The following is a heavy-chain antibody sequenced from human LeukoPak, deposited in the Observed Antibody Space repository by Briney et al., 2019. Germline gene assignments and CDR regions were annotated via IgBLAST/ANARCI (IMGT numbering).Heavy chain of an antibody. J-gene: IGHJ4*02. CDR1: GGSISRYY. CDR3: ARVWESYSSSPFDY. Sequence: PSETLSLTCTVSGGSISRYYWSWIRQPPGKGLEWSGYIYYSGSTNYNPSLKSRVNISVDTSKTPFSLKLSSVTAADTAVYYCARVWESYSSSPFDYWGQGTLVTVSS. CDR2: IYYSGST. V-gene: IGHV4-59*08. D-gene: IGHD6-6*01.